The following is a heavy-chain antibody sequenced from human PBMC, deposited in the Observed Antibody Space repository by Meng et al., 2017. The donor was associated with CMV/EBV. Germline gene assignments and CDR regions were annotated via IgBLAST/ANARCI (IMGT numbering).Heavy chain of an antibody. V-gene: IGHV4-34*01. D-gene: IGHD2-2*02. CDR1: GGSFSGYY. J-gene: IGHJ6*02. CDR3: ARSRYCSSTSCYRGNYYYYGMDV. CDR2: INHSGST. Sequence: LRLSCAVYGGSFSGYYWSWTRQPPGKGLEWIGEINHSGSTNYNPSLKSRVTISVDTSKNQFSLKLSSVTAADTAVYYCARSRYCSSTSCYRGNYYYYGMDVWGQGTTVTVSS.